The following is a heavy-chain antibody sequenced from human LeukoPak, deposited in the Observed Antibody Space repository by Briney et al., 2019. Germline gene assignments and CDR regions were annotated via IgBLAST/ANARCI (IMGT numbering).Heavy chain of an antibody. CDR1: GGTFSSYA. CDR3: TTMDIVVVPAAHTSVGD. Sequence: SVKVSCKASGGTFSSYAISWVRQAPGQGLEWMGGIIPIFGTANYAQKFQGRVTITADESTSTAYMELSSLRSADTAVYYCTTMDIVVVPAAHTSVGDWGQGTLVTVSS. V-gene: IGHV1-69*13. CDR2: IIPIFGTA. J-gene: IGHJ4*02. D-gene: IGHD2-2*03.